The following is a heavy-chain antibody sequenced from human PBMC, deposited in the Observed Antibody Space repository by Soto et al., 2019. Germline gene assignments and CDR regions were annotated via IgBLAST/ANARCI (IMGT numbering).Heavy chain of an antibody. CDR2: ISYDGSNK. CDR1: GFTFSSYA. J-gene: IGHJ4*02. D-gene: IGHD3-16*01. Sequence: QVQLVESGGGVVQPGRSLRLSCAASGFTFSSYAMHWVRQAPGKGLEWAAVISYDGSNKYYADSVKGRFTIARDNSKNTLYLQMNSLRAEDTAVYYCARPEEAHYVWGSYVDYWGQGTLVTVSS. CDR3: ARPEEAHYVWGSYVDY. V-gene: IGHV3-30-3*01.